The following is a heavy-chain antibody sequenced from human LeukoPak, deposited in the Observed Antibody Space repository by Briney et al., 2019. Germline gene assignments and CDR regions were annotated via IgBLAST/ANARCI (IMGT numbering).Heavy chain of an antibody. J-gene: IGHJ2*01. CDR1: GGSFSGYY. CDR3: ARDPVVVPAAIGYFDL. Sequence: PSETLSLTCAVYGGSFSGYYWSWIRQPPGKGLEWIGEINHSGSTNYNPSLKSRVTISVDTSKNQFSLKLSSVTAADTAVYYCARDPVVVPAAIGYFDLWGRGTLVTVSS. D-gene: IGHD2-2*02. V-gene: IGHV4-34*01. CDR2: INHSGST.